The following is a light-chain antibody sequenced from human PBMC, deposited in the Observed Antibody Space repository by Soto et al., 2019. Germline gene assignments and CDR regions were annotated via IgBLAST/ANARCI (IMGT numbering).Light chain of an antibody. V-gene: IGKV3-20*01. CDR2: GAS. Sequence: EIVLTQSPGTLSLSPGEIATLSCRASQSVSSSYLAWYQQKPGQAPRLLIYGASSRATGIPDRFSGSGSGTDFTLTISRLEPEDFAVYYCQQYGISPLTFGQGTKLEIK. CDR3: QQYGISPLT. CDR1: QSVSSSY. J-gene: IGKJ2*01.